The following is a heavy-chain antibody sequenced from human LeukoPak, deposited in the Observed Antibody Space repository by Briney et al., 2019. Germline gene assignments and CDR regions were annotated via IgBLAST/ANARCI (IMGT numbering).Heavy chain of an antibody. V-gene: IGHV1-69*04. CDR2: IIPIFGIA. Sequence: GASVTVSCKASGGTFSSYAISWVRQAPGQGLEWMGRIIPIFGIANYAQKFQGRVTITADKSTSTAYMELSSLRSEDTAVYYCARDPNVGGNFDYWGQGTLVTVSS. J-gene: IGHJ4*02. CDR1: GGTFSSYA. CDR3: ARDPNVGGNFDY. D-gene: IGHD2-15*01.